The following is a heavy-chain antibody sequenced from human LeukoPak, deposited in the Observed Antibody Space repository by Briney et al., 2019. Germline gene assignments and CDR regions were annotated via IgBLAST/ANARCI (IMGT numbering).Heavy chain of an antibody. J-gene: IGHJ4*02. CDR3: AKDTSIGKYCTNGVCSPFDY. V-gene: IGHV3-23*01. Sequence: GGSLRLTCAGSGFTFSSYAMSWVRQAPGQGLEWVSVISDSGDYTSYADSVRGRFTISRDNSRNTLYLQMISLRPEDTAVYYCAKDTSIGKYCTNGVCSPFDYWGQGTLVTVSS. CDR2: ISDSGDYT. D-gene: IGHD2-8*01. CDR1: GFTFSSYA.